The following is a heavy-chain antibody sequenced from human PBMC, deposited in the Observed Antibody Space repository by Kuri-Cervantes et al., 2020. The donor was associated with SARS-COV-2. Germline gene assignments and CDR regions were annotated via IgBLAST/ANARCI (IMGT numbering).Heavy chain of an antibody. CDR3: AKDRSGRYREYYYYGMDV. CDR1: EFTFSSFG. D-gene: IGHD5-12*01. J-gene: IGHJ6*02. Sequence: GESLKISCAASEFTFSSFGMHWVRQAPGKGLEWVAVVWFDGSRQYYADSVKGRFTISRDNSKNTMYLQMNSLRVEDTAFYYCAKDRSGRYREYYYYGMDVWGLGTTVTVSS. V-gene: IGHV3-30*02. CDR2: VWFDGSRQ.